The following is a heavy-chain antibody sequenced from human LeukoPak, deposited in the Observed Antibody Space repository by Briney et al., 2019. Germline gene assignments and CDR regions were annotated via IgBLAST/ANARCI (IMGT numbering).Heavy chain of an antibody. CDR2: IYTSGST. V-gene: IGHV4-4*07. CDR1: GGSISSYY. D-gene: IGHD3-22*01. CDR3: ARGGYYYDSSGPYYFDY. J-gene: IGHJ4*02. Sequence: PSETLSLTCTVSGGSISSYYWSWIRQPAGKGLEWIGRIYTSGSTNYNPSLKSRVTMSVDTSKNQFSLKLSSVTAADTAVYYRARGGYYYDSSGPYYFDYWGQGTLVTVSS.